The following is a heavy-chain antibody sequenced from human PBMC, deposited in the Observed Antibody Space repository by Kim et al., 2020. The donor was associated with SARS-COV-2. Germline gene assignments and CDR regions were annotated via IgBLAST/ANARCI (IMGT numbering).Heavy chain of an antibody. CDR3: ARERLITIFGVVINDAFDI. J-gene: IGHJ3*02. D-gene: IGHD3-3*01. CDR2: ISSSSSYT. CDR1: GFTFSDYY. V-gene: IGHV3-11*05. Sequence: GGSLRLSCAASGFTFSDYYMSWIRQAPGKGLEWLSYISSSSSYTKYADSVRGRVTISRDNAKSSLYLQMNSLRAEDTAVYYCARERLITIFGVVINDAFDIWGQVTMVTVPS.